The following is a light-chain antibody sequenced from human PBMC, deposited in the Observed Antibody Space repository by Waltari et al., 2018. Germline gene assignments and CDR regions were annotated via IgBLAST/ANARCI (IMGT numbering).Light chain of an antibody. J-gene: IGKJ1*01. CDR2: KAS. V-gene: IGKV1-5*03. Sequence: DIQMTQSPSTLSACVGARATITCRASQSISSWLAWYQQKPGKAPKLLIYKASSLESGVPSRFSGSGSGTEFTLTISSLQPDDFATYYCQQYNSYPWTFGQGTKVEIK. CDR3: QQYNSYPWT. CDR1: QSISSW.